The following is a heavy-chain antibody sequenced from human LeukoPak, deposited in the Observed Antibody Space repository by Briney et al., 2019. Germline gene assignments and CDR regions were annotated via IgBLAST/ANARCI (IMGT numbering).Heavy chain of an antibody. CDR3: ARAHL. CDR1: GGSISSGSYY. Sequence: SETLSLTCTVCGGSISSGSYYWSWIRQPAGKGLEWIGRICTSGSTNYNPSLKSRVTISVDTSKNQFSLKLSSVTAADTAVYYCARAHLWGRGTLVTVSS. J-gene: IGHJ2*01. V-gene: IGHV4-61*02. CDR2: ICTSGST.